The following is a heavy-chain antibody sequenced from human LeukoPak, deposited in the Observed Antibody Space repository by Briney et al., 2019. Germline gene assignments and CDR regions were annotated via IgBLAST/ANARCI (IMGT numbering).Heavy chain of an antibody. V-gene: IGHV1-18*01. CDR1: GYTFNHYG. J-gene: IGHJ4*02. CDR2: ISAYDGNT. D-gene: IGHD3-22*01. CDR3: ARGGGAYYEPEGY. Sequence: GASVKVSCKASGYTFNHYGFSWVRQAPGQGLEWMGWISAYDGNTHSAQKFQGRVTMTTDTSTTTAYMELGGLRSDDTAVYYCARGGGAYYEPEGYWGQGTLVTVSS.